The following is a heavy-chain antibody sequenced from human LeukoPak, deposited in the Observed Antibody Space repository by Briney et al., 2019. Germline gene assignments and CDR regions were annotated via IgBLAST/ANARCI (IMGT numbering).Heavy chain of an antibody. CDR2: IYTGGST. J-gene: IGHJ4*02. Sequence: PSETLSLTCTASGGSISSYYWSWIRQPAGKGLEWIGRIYTGGSTNYNPSLKSRVTMSVDTSKNQFSLKLSSVTAADTAVYYCASGGYSYGYDEFDYWGQGTLVTVSS. V-gene: IGHV4-4*07. CDR3: ASGGYSYGYDEFDY. CDR1: GGSISSYY. D-gene: IGHD5-18*01.